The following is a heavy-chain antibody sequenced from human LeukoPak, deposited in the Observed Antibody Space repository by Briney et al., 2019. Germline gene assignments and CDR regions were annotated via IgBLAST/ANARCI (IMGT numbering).Heavy chain of an antibody. D-gene: IGHD3-22*01. Sequence: SETLSLTCTVSGDSISSYYWTWIRQPPGKGLEWIGYIYYSGSTNYNPSLKSRVTISVDTSKNQFSLNLTSVTAADTAVYFCAREAYYYDSSGYYPYYFDYWGQGTLVTVSS. J-gene: IGHJ4*02. CDR1: GDSISSYY. V-gene: IGHV4-59*01. CDR2: IYYSGST. CDR3: AREAYYYDSSGYYPYYFDY.